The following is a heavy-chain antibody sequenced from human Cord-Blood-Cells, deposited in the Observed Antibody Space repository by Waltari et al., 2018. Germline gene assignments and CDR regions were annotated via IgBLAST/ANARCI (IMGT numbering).Heavy chain of an antibody. J-gene: IGHJ5*02. Sequence: QVQLVQSGAEVKKPGASVKVSCKVSGYTLTELSMHWVRQAPGTGPEWMGGFDPEDGETIYAQKFQGRVTMTEDTSTDTAYMELSSLRSEDTAVYYCATRVSGVVVPAAMVGWFDPWGQGTLVTVSS. CDR3: ATRVSGVVVPAAMVGWFDP. CDR1: GYTLTELS. D-gene: IGHD2-2*01. CDR2: FDPEDGET. V-gene: IGHV1-24*01.